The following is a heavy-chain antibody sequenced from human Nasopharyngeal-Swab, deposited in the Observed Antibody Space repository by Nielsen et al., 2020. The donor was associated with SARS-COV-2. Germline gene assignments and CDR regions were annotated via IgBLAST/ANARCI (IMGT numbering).Heavy chain of an antibody. J-gene: IGHJ4*02. CDR2: ISYDGSNK. Sequence: WIRQPPGKGLEWVAVISYDGSNKYYADSVKGRFTISRDNSKNTLYLQMNSLRAEDTAVYYCAKRSGWYYFDYWGQGTLVTVSS. D-gene: IGHD6-19*01. V-gene: IGHV3-30*18. CDR3: AKRSGWYYFDY.